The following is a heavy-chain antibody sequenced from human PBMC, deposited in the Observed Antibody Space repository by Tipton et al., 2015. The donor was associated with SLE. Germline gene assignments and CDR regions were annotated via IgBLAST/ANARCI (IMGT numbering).Heavy chain of an antibody. V-gene: IGHV4-59*01. J-gene: IGHJ6*03. CDR1: GGSISSYY. D-gene: IGHD5/OR15-5a*01. CDR3: ARAAGYSVLRGYYYMDV. CDR2: IYYSGCT. Sequence: TLSLTCTVSGGSISSYYWSWIRQPPGKGLEWIGYIYYSGCTNYNPSLKSRVTISVDTSKNQFSLKLSSVTAADTAVYYCARAAGYSVLRGYYYMDVWGKGTTVTVSS.